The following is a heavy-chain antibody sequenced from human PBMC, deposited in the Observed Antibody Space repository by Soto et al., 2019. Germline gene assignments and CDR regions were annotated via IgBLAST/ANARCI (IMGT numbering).Heavy chain of an antibody. D-gene: IGHD3-10*01. CDR2: INVYNGNT. Sequence: QVQLVQSGAEVKKPGASVKVSCKASGYTFTSYGISWVRQAPGEGLEWMGWINVYNGNTNYAQQLQGRDTMTTDTPTGTAYLDRRSLRSDATAVYFCARDTSRGEYDYWGQGTLVTVSS. V-gene: IGHV1-18*01. CDR3: ARDTSRGEYDY. CDR1: GYTFTSYG. J-gene: IGHJ4*02.